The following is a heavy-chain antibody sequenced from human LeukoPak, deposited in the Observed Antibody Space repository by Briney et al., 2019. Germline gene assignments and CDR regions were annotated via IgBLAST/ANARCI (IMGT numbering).Heavy chain of an antibody. CDR1: GFTFSSYS. D-gene: IGHD5-18*01. J-gene: IGHJ5*02. V-gene: IGHV3-21*01. CDR2: ISTSSSYI. Sequence: GGSLRLSCAAYGFTFSSYSMNWVRQAPGKGLEWVSFISTSSSYIYYADSVKGRFTISRDNAKNSLYLQMNSLRAEDTAVYYRARDAERSYGWGGNWFDPWGQGTLVTVSS. CDR3: ARDAERSYGWGGNWFDP.